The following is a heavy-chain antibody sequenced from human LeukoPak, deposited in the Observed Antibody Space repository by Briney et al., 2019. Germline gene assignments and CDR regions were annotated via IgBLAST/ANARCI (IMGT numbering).Heavy chain of an antibody. V-gene: IGHV4-59*01. CDR1: GGSISSYY. D-gene: IGHD3-3*01. CDR3: ARGQYYDFWSGYYHDAFDI. J-gene: IGHJ3*02. Sequence: SETLSLTCTVSGGSISSYYWSWIRQPPGKGLEWIGYIYYSGSTNYNPSLKSRVTISVDTSKNQFSLKLSSVTAADTAVYYCARGQYYDFWSGYYHDAFDIWGQGTMVTVSS. CDR2: IYYSGST.